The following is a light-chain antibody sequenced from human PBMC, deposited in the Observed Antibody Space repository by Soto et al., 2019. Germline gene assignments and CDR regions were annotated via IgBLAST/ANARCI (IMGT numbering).Light chain of an antibody. CDR3: RQYGSSPSYT. J-gene: IGKJ2*01. CDR2: GSS. V-gene: IGKV3-20*01. CDR1: QSVSISSY. Sequence: EIVLTQSPGTLSLSPGERATLSCRASQSVSISSYLAWYQQKPGQAPRLLIYGSSSRATGLPDRFSGRGSATDFILTLSSLEPEDFAVYYCRQYGSSPSYTCGQGTKLEIK.